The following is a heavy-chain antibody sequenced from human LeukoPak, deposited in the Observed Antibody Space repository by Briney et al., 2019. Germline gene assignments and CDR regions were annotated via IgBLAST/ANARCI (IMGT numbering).Heavy chain of an antibody. J-gene: IGHJ4*02. CDR1: GGSISSYY. CDR2: IYTSGST. V-gene: IGHV4-4*07. CDR3: AKDSRFGELVY. D-gene: IGHD3-10*01. Sequence: SETLSLTCTVSGGSISSYYWSWIRQPAGKGLEWIGRIYTSGSTNYNPSLKSRVTMSVDTSKNQFSLKLTSVTAADTAVYYCAKDSRFGELVYWGQGTLVTVSS.